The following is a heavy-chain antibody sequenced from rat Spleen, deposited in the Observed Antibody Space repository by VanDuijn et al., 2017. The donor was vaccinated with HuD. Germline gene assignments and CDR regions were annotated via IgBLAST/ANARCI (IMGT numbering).Heavy chain of an antibody. CDR3: ARSPNYPARGNWFAY. J-gene: IGHJ3*01. D-gene: IGHD1-4*01. V-gene: IGHV3-1*01. Sequence: EVQLQESGPGLVKPSQSLSLTCSVTGYSITSNYWGWIRKFPGNKMEWIGHISYSGSTSYNPSLKSRISITRDTSKNQFFLQVNSLSTEDTATYYCARSPNYPARGNWFAYWGQGTLVTVSS. CDR1: GYSITSNY. CDR2: ISYSGST.